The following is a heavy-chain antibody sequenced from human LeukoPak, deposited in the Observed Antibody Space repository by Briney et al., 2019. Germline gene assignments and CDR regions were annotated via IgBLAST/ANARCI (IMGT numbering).Heavy chain of an antibody. D-gene: IGHD3-9*01. CDR1: GGSFSGYY. V-gene: IGHV4-34*01. J-gene: IGHJ4*02. CDR3: AGRRSGYYSFSRGGYFDY. Sequence: SETLSLTCAVYGGSFSGYYWSWIRQPPGKGLEWIGEINHSGSTNYNPSLKSRVTISVDTSKNQFSLKLSSVTAADTAVYYCAGRRSGYYSFSRGGYFDYWGQGTLVTVSS. CDR2: INHSGST.